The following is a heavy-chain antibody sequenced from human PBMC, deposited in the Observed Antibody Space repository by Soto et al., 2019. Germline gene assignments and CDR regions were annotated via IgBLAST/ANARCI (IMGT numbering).Heavy chain of an antibody. V-gene: IGHV1-3*01. Sequence: ASVKVSCKASGYTFTSYDMHWVRQTPGQRLEWMGWINAGNGNTKYSQKFQGRVTITRDTSASTAYMELSSLRSDDTAVYYCARDYRVPWGPNIYWGQGTLVTVSS. D-gene: IGHD7-27*01. CDR3: ARDYRVPWGPNIY. CDR2: INAGNGNT. J-gene: IGHJ4*02. CDR1: GYTFTSYD.